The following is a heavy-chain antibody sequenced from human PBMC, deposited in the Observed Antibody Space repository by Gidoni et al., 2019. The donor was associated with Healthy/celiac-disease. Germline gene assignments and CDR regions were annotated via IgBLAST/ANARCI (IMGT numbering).Heavy chain of an antibody. Sequence: ASGFTFSSYSMNWVRQAPGKGLEWVSYISSSSSTIYYADSVKGRFTISRDNAKNSLDLQMNSLRDEDTAVYYCASSEWLLFDYWGQGTLVTVSS. CDR2: ISSSSSTI. CDR3: ASSEWLLFDY. J-gene: IGHJ4*02. D-gene: IGHD3-3*01. CDR1: GFTFSSYS. V-gene: IGHV3-48*02.